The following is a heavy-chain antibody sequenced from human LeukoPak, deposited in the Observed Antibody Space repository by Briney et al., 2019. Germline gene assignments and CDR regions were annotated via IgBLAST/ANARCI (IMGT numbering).Heavy chain of an antibody. CDR2: IVGSGGST. V-gene: IGHV3-23*01. CDR3: SKWGDYDVLTGYYDSDF. Sequence: PGGSLRLSCAASGSTFSNYAMSWVRQAPGKGLEWVSAIVGSGGSTYYADSVKGRFSFSRDNSKNTLFLQMNSLRVEDTALYYCSKWGDYDVLTGYYDSDFWGQGTLVTVSS. J-gene: IGHJ4*02. D-gene: IGHD3-9*01. CDR1: GSTFSNYA.